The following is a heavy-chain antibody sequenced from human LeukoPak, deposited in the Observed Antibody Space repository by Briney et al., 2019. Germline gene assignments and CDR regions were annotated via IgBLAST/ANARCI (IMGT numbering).Heavy chain of an antibody. V-gene: IGHV3-74*01. CDR2: INSDGSST. CDR1: GFTFSSYW. D-gene: IGHD5-12*01. J-gene: IGHJ4*02. Sequence: GGSLRLSCAASGFTFSSYWMHWVRQAPGKGLVWVSRINSDGSSTSYADSVKGRFTISRDNAKNTLYLQMNSLRAEDTAVYYCAKGISVATTGVYWGQGTLVTVSS. CDR3: AKGISVATTGVY.